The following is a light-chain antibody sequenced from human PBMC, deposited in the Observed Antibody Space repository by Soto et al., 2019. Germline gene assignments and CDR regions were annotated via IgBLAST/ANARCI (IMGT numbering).Light chain of an antibody. Sequence: INQSPDALVVSLEKTATINCKSSHSVLYISNSKNYLAWYQQKPGQPPRLLIYWASTRESGVPDRFSGSGSGTDFTLTISSLQAEDVAVYYCQQYYSSITFGQRTLLE. J-gene: IGKJ5*01. CDR2: WAS. V-gene: IGKV4-1*01. CDR1: HSVLYISNSKNY. CDR3: QQYYSSIT.